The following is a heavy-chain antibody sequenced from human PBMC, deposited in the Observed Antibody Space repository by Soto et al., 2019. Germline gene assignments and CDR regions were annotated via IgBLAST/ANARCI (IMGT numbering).Heavy chain of an antibody. CDR3: ARDRDPGHKSVYYGMDV. Sequence: SQTLSLTCAISGDSVSSNSAAWNWIRQSPSRGLEWLGRTYYRSKWYNDYAVSVKSRITINPDTSKNQFSLQLNSVTPEDTAVYYCARDRDPGHKSVYYGMDVWGQGTTVTVSS. CDR2: TYYRSKWYN. J-gene: IGHJ6*02. V-gene: IGHV6-1*01. CDR1: GDSVSSNSAA. D-gene: IGHD3-10*01.